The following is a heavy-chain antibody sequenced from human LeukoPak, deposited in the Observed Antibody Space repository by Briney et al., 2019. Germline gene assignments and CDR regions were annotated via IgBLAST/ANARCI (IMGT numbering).Heavy chain of an antibody. CDR3: ARATYYYDSSGYYHPGYFDY. V-gene: IGHV1-18*01. J-gene: IGHJ4*02. Sequence: GASVKVSCKASGYTFTSYGISWVRQDPGQGLEWMGWISAYNGNTNYAQKLQGRVTMTTDTSTSTADMELRSLRSDDTAVYYCARATYYYDSSGYYHPGYFDYWGQGTLVTVSS. CDR2: ISAYNGNT. CDR1: GYTFTSYG. D-gene: IGHD3-22*01.